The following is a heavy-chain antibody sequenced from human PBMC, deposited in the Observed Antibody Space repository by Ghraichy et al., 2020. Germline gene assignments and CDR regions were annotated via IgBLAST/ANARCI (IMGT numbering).Heavy chain of an antibody. CDR1: GFTFSSSS. CDR3: GRDPEWGALDI. D-gene: IGHD2-8*01. Sequence: GGSLRLSCAASGFTFSSSSMTWVRQAQGKGLERVADINGDGSQKHYVDSVKGRFTVSKDNAKNSLYLQMTSRRAEDTAVYYCGRDPEWGALDIWGRGTAVTVSS. J-gene: IGHJ3*02. CDR2: INGDGSQK. V-gene: IGHV3-7*04.